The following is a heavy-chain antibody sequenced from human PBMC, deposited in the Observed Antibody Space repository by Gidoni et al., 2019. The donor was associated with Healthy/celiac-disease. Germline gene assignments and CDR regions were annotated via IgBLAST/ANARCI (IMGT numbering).Heavy chain of an antibody. CDR1: GFTFSTYG. J-gene: IGHJ4*02. Sequence: QVQLVESGGGVVQPGRSLRLSCAASGFTFSTYGMHWVRQAPGKGLEWVAVIWYDGSNEYYVDSVKGRFTISRDNSKNTLYLQMNSLRVEDTAVYYCAILTASIGPDYWGQGTLVTVSS. D-gene: IGHD3-9*01. V-gene: IGHV3-33*01. CDR2: IWYDGSNE. CDR3: AILTASIGPDY.